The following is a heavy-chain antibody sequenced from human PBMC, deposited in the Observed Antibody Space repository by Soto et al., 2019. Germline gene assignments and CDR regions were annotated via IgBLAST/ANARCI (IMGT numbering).Heavy chain of an antibody. D-gene: IGHD3-10*01. CDR3: AREVEGYGSGSYFKAYYFGMDV. CDR1: GYTFTRYG. CDR2: ITAFNGNT. Sequence: ASVKVSCKASGYTFTRYGISWVRQAPGRGQERMGWITAFNGNTNYAQKLQDRVTITTETSTSTAYMELRSQRSDDTAVYYCAREVEGYGSGSYFKAYYFGMDVWGQGTTVTVSS. V-gene: IGHV1-18*01. J-gene: IGHJ6*02.